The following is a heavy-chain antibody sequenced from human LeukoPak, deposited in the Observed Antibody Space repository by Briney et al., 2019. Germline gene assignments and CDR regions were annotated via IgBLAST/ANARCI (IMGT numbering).Heavy chain of an antibody. D-gene: IGHD6-19*01. J-gene: IGHJ4*02. Sequence: GGSLRLSCAASGFTFSSYGMHWVRQAPGKGLEWVVVISYDGSNKYYADSVKGRFTISRDNSKNTLYLQMNSLRAEDTAVYYCAKGGIAVAGFFDYWGQGTLVTVSS. CDR1: GFTFSSYG. CDR2: ISYDGSNK. V-gene: IGHV3-30*18. CDR3: AKGGIAVAGFFDY.